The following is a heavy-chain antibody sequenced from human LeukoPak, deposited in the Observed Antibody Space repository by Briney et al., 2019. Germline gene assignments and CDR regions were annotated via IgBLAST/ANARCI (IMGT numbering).Heavy chain of an antibody. J-gene: IGHJ6*03. Sequence: ASVKVSCKASGGTFISYAISWVRQAPGQGLEWMGGIIPIFGTANYAQKFQGRVTITTDESTSTASMELSSLRSEDTAVYYCARGSSAGYYYYYYYMDVWGKGTTVTVSS. D-gene: IGHD6-25*01. CDR1: GGTFISYA. CDR3: ARGSSAGYYYYYYYMDV. CDR2: IIPIFGTA. V-gene: IGHV1-69*05.